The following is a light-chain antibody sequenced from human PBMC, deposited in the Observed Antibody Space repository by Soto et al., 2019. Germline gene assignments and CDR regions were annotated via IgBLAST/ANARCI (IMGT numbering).Light chain of an antibody. CDR1: QTITRF. CDR3: QQGYTSPYT. J-gene: IGKJ2*01. Sequence: DIQMTQSPSSLSASVGDRVTITCRASQTITRFLVWYQHKPGKAPKVLISNISTLQSGVPSRFSGSGSGTDFTLTISSLQPEDVATYYCQQGYTSPYTFGQGTRLEIK. CDR2: NIS. V-gene: IGKV1-39*01.